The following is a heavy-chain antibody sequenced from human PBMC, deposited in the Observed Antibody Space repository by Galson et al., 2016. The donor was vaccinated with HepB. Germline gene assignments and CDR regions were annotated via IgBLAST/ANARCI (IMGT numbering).Heavy chain of an antibody. J-gene: IGHJ5*02. Sequence: SLRLSCAASGFDVSSYSMYWVRQAPGKGLEWVSVISANVGGTNYADSVEGRFTISRDRSNNTLSLQTNSLRVEDTAIYYCARARQTCTGDCYYNWFDPWGQGTLVTVSS. CDR3: ARARQTCTGDCYYNWFDP. CDR1: GFDVSSYS. V-gene: IGHV3-23*01. CDR2: ISANVGGT. D-gene: IGHD2-21*02.